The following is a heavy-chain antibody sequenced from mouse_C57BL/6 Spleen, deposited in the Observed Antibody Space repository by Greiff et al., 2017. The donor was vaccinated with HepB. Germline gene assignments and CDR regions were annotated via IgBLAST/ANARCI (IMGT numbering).Heavy chain of an antibody. Sequence: QVQLKQPGAELVMPGASVKLSCKASGYTFTSYWMHWVKQRPGQGLEWIGEIDPSDSYTNYNQKFKGKSTLTVDKSSSTAYMQLSSLTSEDSAVYYCARLGSYYFDYWGQGTTLTVSS. CDR3: ARLGSYYFDY. J-gene: IGHJ2*01. V-gene: IGHV1-69*01. CDR1: GYTFTSYW. CDR2: IDPSDSYT. D-gene: IGHD4-1*01.